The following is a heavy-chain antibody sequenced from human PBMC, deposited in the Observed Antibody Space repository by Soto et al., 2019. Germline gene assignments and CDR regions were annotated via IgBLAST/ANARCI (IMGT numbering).Heavy chain of an antibody. V-gene: IGHV4-30-4*01. CDR3: ARDGDYVSSVHYYYGMDV. Sequence: QVQLQESGPGLVKPSQTLSLTCTVSGGSISSGDYYWSWIRQPPGKGLEWIGYIYYSGSTYYNPSLKSRVTISVDTSKNQFSLKLSSVTAADTAVYYCARDGDYVSSVHYYYGMDVWGQGTTVTVSS. J-gene: IGHJ6*02. D-gene: IGHD4-17*01. CDR1: GGSISSGDYY. CDR2: IYYSGST.